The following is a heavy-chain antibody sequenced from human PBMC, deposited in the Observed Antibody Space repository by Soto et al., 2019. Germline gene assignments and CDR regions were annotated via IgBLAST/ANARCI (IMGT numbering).Heavy chain of an antibody. CDR3: ASERACSGGSCYFNWYFDL. CDR2: IHYSGGT. V-gene: IGHV4-31*03. Sequence: QVQLQESGPGLVKPSQTLSLTCTVSGGSISSGGYYWSWIRQHPWKGLEWIGYIHYSGGTYYNPSVKSRVTISVDTAKNQFSLKLSSVTAADTAVYYCASERACSGGSCYFNWYFDLWGRGTLVTVSS. J-gene: IGHJ2*01. D-gene: IGHD2-15*01. CDR1: GGSISSGGYY.